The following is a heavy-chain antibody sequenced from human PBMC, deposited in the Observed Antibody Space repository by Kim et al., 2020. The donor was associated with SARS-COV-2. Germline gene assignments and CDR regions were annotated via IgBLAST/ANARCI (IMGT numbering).Heavy chain of an antibody. V-gene: IGHV3-23*01. CDR3: AKDKPPGDY. J-gene: IGHJ4*02. Sequence: GSTYYADSVKGRFTITRDNSKNTLYLQMNSLRAEDTAVYYCAKDKPPGDYWGQGTLVTVSS. CDR2: GST.